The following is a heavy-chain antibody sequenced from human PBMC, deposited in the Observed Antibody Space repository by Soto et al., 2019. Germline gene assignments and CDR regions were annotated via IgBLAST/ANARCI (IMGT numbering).Heavy chain of an antibody. CDR1: GFTFTSSA. J-gene: IGHJ5*02. Sequence: SVKASCKASGFTFTSSALQWVRQARGQRLEWIGWIVVGSGNTNYAQKFQERVTITRDMSTSTAYMELSSLRSEDTAVYYCAADSSAFYYYDTWGQGTLVTVSS. V-gene: IGHV1-58*01. D-gene: IGHD3-22*01. CDR3: AADSSAFYYYDT. CDR2: IVVGSGNT.